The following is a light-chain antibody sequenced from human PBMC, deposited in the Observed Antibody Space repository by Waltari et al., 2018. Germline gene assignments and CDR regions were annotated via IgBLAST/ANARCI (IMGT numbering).Light chain of an antibody. CDR2: DVN. Sequence: QSALPQPRSVSGSPGHSVTISCTGTSSDVRGYAYVSWYQQHPGKAPKLVIYDVNKRPSGVPDRFSGSKSGNTASLTISGLQADDEADYNCCSYAGRATWAFGGGTKLTVL. CDR1: SSDVRGYAY. V-gene: IGLV2-11*01. J-gene: IGLJ3*02. CDR3: CSYAGRATWA.